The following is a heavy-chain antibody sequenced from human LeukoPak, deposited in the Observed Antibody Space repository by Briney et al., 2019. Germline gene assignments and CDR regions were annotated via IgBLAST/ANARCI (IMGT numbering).Heavy chain of an antibody. J-gene: IGHJ4*02. CDR3: ARLGGATTPFGY. CDR2: IYYTGNT. V-gene: IGHV4-59*08. Sequence: SETLSLTCTVSGGSISSYYWSWIRQPPGKGMEWIGYIYYTGNTNYNPSLKSRVTISVDTSKNQFSLNLSSVTAADTAIYYCARLGGATTPFGYWGQGTLVTVSS. CDR1: GGSISSYY. D-gene: IGHD1-26*01.